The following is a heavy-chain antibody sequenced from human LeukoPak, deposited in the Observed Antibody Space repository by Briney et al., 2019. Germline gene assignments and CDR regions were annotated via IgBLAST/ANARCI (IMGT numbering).Heavy chain of an antibody. CDR3: AXXSXPYYYDGSGYLDS. D-gene: IGHD3-22*01. V-gene: IGHV3-23*01. Sequence: PGGSLRLSCAASGFTXXXYAMSWVRQAPGXXXXXXXXXXXXGXXXXXXXXXXXXXTXXXXNSKXXLXLQXNSLRADDTAIYFCAXXSXPYYYDGSGYLDSWGQGTLVTVSS. CDR1: GFTXXXYA. CDR2: XXXXGXXX. J-gene: IGHJ4*02.